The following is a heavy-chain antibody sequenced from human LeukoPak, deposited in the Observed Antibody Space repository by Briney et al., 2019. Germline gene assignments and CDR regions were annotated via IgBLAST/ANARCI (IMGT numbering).Heavy chain of an antibody. CDR1: GFVFGDYG. V-gene: IGHV3-30*02. CDR3: ASKWFGELLSDY. CDR2: VRNDGSDK. D-gene: IGHD3-10*01. Sequence: PGGSLRLSCAASGFVFGDYGMHWVRQAPGKGLEWVTMVRNDGSDKYYADSVKGRFTISRDNSKNTLYLQMNSLRAEDTAVYYCASKWFGELLSDYWGQGTLVTVSS. J-gene: IGHJ4*02.